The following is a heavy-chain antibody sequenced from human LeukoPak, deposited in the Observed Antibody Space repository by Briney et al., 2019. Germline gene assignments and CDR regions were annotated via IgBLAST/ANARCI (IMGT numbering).Heavy chain of an antibody. CDR3: ARGPPLGDYGSGSYFSY. CDR1: GFTFSSYS. V-gene: IGHV3-21*01. J-gene: IGHJ4*02. CDR2: ISSSSSYI. D-gene: IGHD3-10*01. Sequence: GGSLRLSCAASGFTFSSYSMNWVRQAPGKGLEWVSSISSSSSYIYYADSVKGRFTISRDNAKNSLYLQMNSLRAEDTALYYCARGPPLGDYGSGSYFSYWGQGTLVTVSS.